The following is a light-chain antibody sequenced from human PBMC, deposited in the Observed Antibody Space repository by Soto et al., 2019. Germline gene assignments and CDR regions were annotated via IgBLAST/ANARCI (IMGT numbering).Light chain of an antibody. CDR1: SSDVVGYNY. CDR2: DVS. J-gene: IGLJ3*02. V-gene: IGLV2-14*01. Sequence: QSVLTQPASVSGSPGQSITISCTGTSSDVVGYNYVSWYQQHPGKAPKLMIYDVSDRPSGVSNRFSGSKSGNTASLTISGLQAEDEADYYCSSYAGSSTWVFGGGTQLTVL. CDR3: SSYAGSSTWV.